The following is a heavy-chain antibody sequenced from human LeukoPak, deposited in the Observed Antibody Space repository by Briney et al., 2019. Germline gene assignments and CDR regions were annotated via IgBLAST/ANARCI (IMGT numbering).Heavy chain of an antibody. CDR2: ISPSDSET. V-gene: IGHV5-51*01. CDR1: GYTFRSYW. Sequence: GESLKIPCQASGYTFRSYWIGWVRQMPGKGLEWMGIISPSDSETRYSPSFQGQVTFSADKSISTAYLQWSRLKASDTAMYSCARLSRGSYNADFDYWGQGTLVTVSS. CDR3: ARLSRGSYNADFDY. D-gene: IGHD1-26*01. J-gene: IGHJ4*02.